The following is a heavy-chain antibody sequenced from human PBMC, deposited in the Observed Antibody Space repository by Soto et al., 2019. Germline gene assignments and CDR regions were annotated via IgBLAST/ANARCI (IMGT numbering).Heavy chain of an antibody. CDR2: NYYSGIT. V-gene: IGHV4-31*03. CDR1: GGSISSGGYY. CDR3: ARAASIAGLGYGMVV. J-gene: IGHJ6*02. D-gene: IGHD6-6*01. Sequence: QEQLQESGPGLVKPSQTLSLTCSVSGGSISSGGYYWTWIRQHPGKGLGWIGYNYYSGITYYNPSLKSRVTVSLATSKNHFSPMRGSVPAADTPVYCCARAASIAGLGYGMVVWAQGTTLTVSS.